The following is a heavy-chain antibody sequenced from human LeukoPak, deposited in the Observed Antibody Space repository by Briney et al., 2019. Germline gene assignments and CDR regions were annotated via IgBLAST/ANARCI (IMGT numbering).Heavy chain of an antibody. CDR2: IKQDGSEK. CDR1: GFTFSSHW. CDR3: ARDRRQTYLYD. V-gene: IGHV3-7*01. Sequence: GGSLRLSCAASGFTFSSHWMSWVRQAPGKGLEWVANIKQDGSEKYYVDSVKGRFTISRDNAKNSLYLQMNSLRAEDTAVYYCARDRRQTYLYDWGQGTLVTVSS. J-gene: IGHJ4*02. D-gene: IGHD6-6*01.